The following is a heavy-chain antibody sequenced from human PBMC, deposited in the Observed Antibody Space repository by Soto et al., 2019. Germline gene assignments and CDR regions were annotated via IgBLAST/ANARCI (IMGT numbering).Heavy chain of an antibody. V-gene: IGHV4-30-2*01. CDR1: CVSISSGGYS. CDR3: AKGTTIFNWFGP. Sequence: PSETLSLTCAVSCVSISSGGYSWKWIRQPPGKGLEWIGNIYHSGSTYYTPSLKSRVTISVDRSTNQFSLKLDSVTAADTAVYYCAKGTTIFNWFGPWGQGTLVTVSS. D-gene: IGHD3-3*01. J-gene: IGHJ5*02. CDR2: IYHSGST.